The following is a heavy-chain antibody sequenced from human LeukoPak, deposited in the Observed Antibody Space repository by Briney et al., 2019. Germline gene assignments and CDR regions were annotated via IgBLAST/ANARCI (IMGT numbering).Heavy chain of an antibody. V-gene: IGHV4-59*12. Sequence: SETLSLTCTVSGGSISSYYWSWIRQPPGKGLEWIGYIYYSGSTNYNPSLKSRVTISVDTSKNQFSLKLSSVTAADTAVYYCARGLPVVAARRNYYYYMDVWGKGTTVTVSS. CDR1: GGSISSYY. CDR3: ARGLPVVAARRNYYYYMDV. CDR2: IYYSGST. J-gene: IGHJ6*03. D-gene: IGHD2-15*01.